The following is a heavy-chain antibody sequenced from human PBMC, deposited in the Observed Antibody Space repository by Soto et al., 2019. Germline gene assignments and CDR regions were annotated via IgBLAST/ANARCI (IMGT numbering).Heavy chain of an antibody. CDR3: SRDTIMVYAIPDYYYYYMDV. J-gene: IGHJ6*03. Sequence: ASVKVSCKASGYTFTSYGISWVRQAPRQGLEWKGWISAYNGNTNYAQELQGRVTMTTDTSTSTAYMELRSLRSDDTAVYYCSRDTIMVYAIPDYYYYYMDVWGKGTTVTVSS. CDR1: GYTFTSYG. V-gene: IGHV1-18*01. D-gene: IGHD2-8*01. CDR2: ISAYNGNT.